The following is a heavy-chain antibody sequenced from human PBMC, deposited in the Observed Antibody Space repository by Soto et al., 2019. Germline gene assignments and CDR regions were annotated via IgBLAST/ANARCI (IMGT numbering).Heavy chain of an antibody. V-gene: IGHV3-30*18. CDR2: ISVDGLNE. J-gene: IGHJ4*02. D-gene: IGHD1-1*01. CDR3: AKADWTDAPGYFDY. CDR1: GFMFNNYG. Sequence: QVHLLESGGGVAQPGRSLRLSCAASGFMFNNYGMHWVRQAPGKGLEWVALISVDGLNEYSADSVKGRFTISRDTSRNALFLLMTSLGAEDAAVYYCAKADWTDAPGYFDYWGQGTLVTVSS.